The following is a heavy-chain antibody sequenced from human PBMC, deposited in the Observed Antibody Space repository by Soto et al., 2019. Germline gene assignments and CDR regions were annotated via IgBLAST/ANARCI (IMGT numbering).Heavy chain of an antibody. D-gene: IGHD1-26*01. V-gene: IGHV3-74*01. CDR3: GKGRSYYYYYGVDV. CDR2: INSDGSST. Sequence: PGGSLRLSCAAPGFTFSSSTMNWVRPAPGKGLVWVSCINSDGSSTHYADSVKGRFTISRDNAKNTLYLQMNSLRAEDTAVYYCGKGRSYYYYYGVDVWGQGTTVTVSS. J-gene: IGHJ6*02. CDR1: GFTFSSST.